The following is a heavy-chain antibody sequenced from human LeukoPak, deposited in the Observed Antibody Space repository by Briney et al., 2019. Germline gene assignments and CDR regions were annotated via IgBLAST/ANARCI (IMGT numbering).Heavy chain of an antibody. Sequence: GRSLRLSCAASGFTFSSYGMHWVRQAPGKGLEWVADIWYDGSNKYYADSVKGRFTISRDNSKNTLYLQMKSLRAEDTAVYYCASAAGVAAAGYYYYYMDVWGKGTTVTVSS. CDR3: ASAAGVAAAGYYYYYMDV. D-gene: IGHD6-13*01. CDR1: GFTFSSYG. CDR2: IWYDGSNK. V-gene: IGHV3-33*01. J-gene: IGHJ6*03.